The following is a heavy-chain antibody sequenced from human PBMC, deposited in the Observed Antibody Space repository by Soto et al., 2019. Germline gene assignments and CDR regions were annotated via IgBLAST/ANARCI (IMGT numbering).Heavy chain of an antibody. CDR3: ARATYDYSNQIDY. V-gene: IGHV1-18*01. CDR1: GGTFSSYA. J-gene: IGHJ4*02. CDR2: ISAYNGNT. D-gene: IGHD4-4*01. Sequence: ASVKVSCKASGGTFSSYAISWVRQAPGQGLEWMGWISAYNGNTNYAQKPQGRVTMTTDTSTSTAYMELRSLRSDDTAVYYCARATYDYSNQIDYWGQGTLVTVSS.